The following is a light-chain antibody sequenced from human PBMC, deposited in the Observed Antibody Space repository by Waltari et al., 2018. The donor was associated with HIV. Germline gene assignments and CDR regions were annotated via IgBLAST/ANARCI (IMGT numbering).Light chain of an antibody. J-gene: IGLJ1*01. CDR1: SSDIGRYNS. Sequence: QSALTQPASVSGSPGQSITISCTGTSSDIGRYNSVSWYQQHPGKAPKLMISDVSHRPSGVSNRFSGSKSGNTASLTISGLQAEDEADYYCSSYTSSSTLGVFGSGTKVTVL. CDR3: SSYTSSSTLGV. V-gene: IGLV2-14*03. CDR2: DVS.